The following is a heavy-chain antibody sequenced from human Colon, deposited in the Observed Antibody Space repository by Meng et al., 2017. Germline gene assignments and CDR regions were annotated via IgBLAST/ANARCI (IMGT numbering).Heavy chain of an antibody. CDR3: AKSDYDILTGYYWGGAFDI. CDR1: GFTFSSHA. V-gene: IGHV3-23*01. D-gene: IGHD3-9*01. J-gene: IGHJ3*02. CDR2: ISGSGGST. Sequence: GESLKISCAASGFTFSSHAMSWVRQAPGKGLEWVSAISGSGGSTYYADSVKGRFTISRDNSKTTLNLQMNSLRAEDTAIYYCAKSDYDILTGYYWGGAFDIWGQGTMVTVSS.